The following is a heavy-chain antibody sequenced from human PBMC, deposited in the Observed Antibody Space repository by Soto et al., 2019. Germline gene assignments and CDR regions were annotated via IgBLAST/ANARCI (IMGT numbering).Heavy chain of an antibody. CDR1: RGSINSGDYF. CDR3: GRAGRRGGNSSPGRFDT. J-gene: IGHJ5*02. V-gene: IGHV4-30-4*01. Sequence: SETLSLTCTVSRGSINSGDYFWSWIRQPPGEGLEWIGYIYYSGTTYYNPSLKSRVTISVDTPKNYFSLKLSSVTAADTAVYFCGRAGRRGGNSSPGRFDTWGQGILVTVSS. CDR2: IYYSGTT. D-gene: IGHD2-15*01.